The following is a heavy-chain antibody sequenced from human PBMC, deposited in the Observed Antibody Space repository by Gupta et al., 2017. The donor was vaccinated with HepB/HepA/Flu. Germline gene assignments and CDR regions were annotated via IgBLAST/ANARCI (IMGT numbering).Heavy chain of an antibody. D-gene: IGHD6-6*01. CDR1: VNTFTSYG. Sequence: QVQLVQYGPEVKTPGATVKASCKASVNTFTSYGIHSVRQATGQGLEGMGWMNPNSGNTGYAQKFQGRVTMTRNTSISTAYMELSSLRSEDTAVYYCARTYSSSSVLVEYWGQGTLVTVAS. V-gene: IGHV1-8*01. CDR2: MNPNSGNT. J-gene: IGHJ4*02. CDR3: ARTYSSSSVLVEY.